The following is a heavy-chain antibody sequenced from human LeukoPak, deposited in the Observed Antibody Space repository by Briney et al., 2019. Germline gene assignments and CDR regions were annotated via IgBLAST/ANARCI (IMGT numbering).Heavy chain of an antibody. Sequence: GGSLRLSCAASGFTFNSYEMIWVRQAPGKGLEWVSSISGSGRTIYIADSVKGRFNISRDSAKNSLCLHMNTLRVEDTALYYCARGGGSITMTHWGQGTLVTVSS. CDR3: ARGGGSITMTH. CDR2: ISGSGRTI. CDR1: GFTFNSYE. D-gene: IGHD3-22*01. J-gene: IGHJ4*02. V-gene: IGHV3-48*03.